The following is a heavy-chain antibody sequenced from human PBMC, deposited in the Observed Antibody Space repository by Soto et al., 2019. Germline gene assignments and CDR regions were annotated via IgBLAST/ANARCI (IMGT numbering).Heavy chain of an antibody. D-gene: IGHD1-7*01. CDR3: ASRDPGTSVDY. CDR1: GGSFTSNNW. V-gene: IGHV4-4*02. Sequence: PSETLSLTCAVSGGSFTSNNWCTWVRQPPGQGLEWIGEIYRTGSTNYNPSLKSRVTISLDKSENQFSLQVTTLTAADTAVYYCASRDPGTSVDYWGEGTLVTVSS. J-gene: IGHJ4*02. CDR2: IYRTGST.